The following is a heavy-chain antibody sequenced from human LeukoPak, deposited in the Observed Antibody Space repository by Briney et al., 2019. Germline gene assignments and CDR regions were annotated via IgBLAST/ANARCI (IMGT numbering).Heavy chain of an antibody. CDR2: ISGSGGST. CDR1: GFTFSSYA. CDR3: ATGVHSSGWYRVSEGFYFDC. D-gene: IGHD6-19*01. V-gene: IGHV3-23*01. Sequence: PGGSLRLSCAASGFTFSSYAMSWVRQAPGKGLEWVSAISGSGGSTYYADSVKGRFTISRDNSKNTLYLQMNSLRAEDTAVYYCATGVHSSGWYRVSEGFYFDCWGQGTLVTVSS. J-gene: IGHJ4*02.